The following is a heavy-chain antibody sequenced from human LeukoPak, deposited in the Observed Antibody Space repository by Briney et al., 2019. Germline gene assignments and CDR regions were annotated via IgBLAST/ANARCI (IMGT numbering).Heavy chain of an antibody. V-gene: IGHV4-34*01. D-gene: IGHD2-15*01. CDR1: GGSFSGYY. CDR2: INHSGST. CDR3: ARLSYCSGGSCYFYFDY. J-gene: IGHJ4*02. Sequence: KASETLSLTCAVYGGSFSGYYWSWIRQPPGKGLEWIGEINHSGSTNYNPSLKSRVTISVDTSKNQFPLKLSSVTAADTAVYYCARLSYCSGGSCYFYFDYWGQGTLVTVSS.